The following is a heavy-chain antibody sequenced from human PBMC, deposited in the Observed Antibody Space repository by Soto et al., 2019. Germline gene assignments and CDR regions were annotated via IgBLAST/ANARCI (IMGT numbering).Heavy chain of an antibody. CDR2: IWYDGSNK. J-gene: IGHJ6*02. Sequence: QVQLVESGGGVVQPGGSLRLSCTTSGFTFNTYGMHWVRQAPGKGLEGVAIIWYDGSNKYYADSVKGRFTISRDNSKNTLYLQMNSLRAEDTALYYCARSDCTGAYCYSWPFNYGVDVWCPGTRVTVSS. D-gene: IGHD2-15*01. CDR1: GFTFNTYG. CDR3: ARSDCTGAYCYSWPFNYGVDV. V-gene: IGHV3-33*08.